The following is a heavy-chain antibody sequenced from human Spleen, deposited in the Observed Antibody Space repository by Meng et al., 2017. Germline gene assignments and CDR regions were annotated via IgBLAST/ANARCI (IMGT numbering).Heavy chain of an antibody. CDR3: ARGVTMVRGTTWDWFDP. Sequence: QAQLQESGPGLVKPSQTLSLTCTVSGGSISSGAYYWSWIRQHPGKGLEWIGSIYYSGSTYYNPSLKSRVTISVDTSKNQFSLKLSSVTAADTAVYYCARGVTMVRGTTWDWFDPWGQGTLVTVSS. J-gene: IGHJ5*02. D-gene: IGHD3-10*01. V-gene: IGHV4-31*03. CDR2: IYYSGST. CDR1: GGSISSGAYY.